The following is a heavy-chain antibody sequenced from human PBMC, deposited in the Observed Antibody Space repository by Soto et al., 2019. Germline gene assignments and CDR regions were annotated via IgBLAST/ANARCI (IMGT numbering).Heavy chain of an antibody. D-gene: IGHD3-22*01. Sequence: ASVKVSCKASGYTFTSYGISWVRQAPGQGLEWMGWISAYNGNTNYSQKFQGRVTITRDTSASTAYMELNSLRAEDTAVYYCARDENYYDNSGNFDYWGQGTPVTVSS. CDR3: ARDENYYDNSGNFDY. CDR2: ISAYNGNT. V-gene: IGHV1-18*01. CDR1: GYTFTSYG. J-gene: IGHJ4*02.